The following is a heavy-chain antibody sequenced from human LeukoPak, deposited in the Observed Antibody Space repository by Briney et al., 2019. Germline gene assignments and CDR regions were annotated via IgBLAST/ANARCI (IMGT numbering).Heavy chain of an antibody. Sequence: GGSLRLSCAASGFTFSSYAMHWVRQAPGKGLEWVAVISYDGSNKYYADSVKGRFTISRDNSKNTLYLQMNSLRAEDTAVYHCARDYDSSGYYYYGMDVWGQGTTVTVSS. J-gene: IGHJ6*02. CDR1: GFTFSSYA. V-gene: IGHV3-30-3*01. CDR3: ARDYDSSGYYYYGMDV. D-gene: IGHD3-22*01. CDR2: ISYDGSNK.